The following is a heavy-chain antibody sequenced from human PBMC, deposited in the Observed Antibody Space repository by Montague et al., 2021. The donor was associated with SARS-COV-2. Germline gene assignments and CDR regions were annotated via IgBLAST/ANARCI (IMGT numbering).Heavy chain of an antibody. Sequence: SLRLSCAVSGFTFDNYGMIWVRQATGKGLEWVCGISPSDYSTAYGDSVKGSFTISRDNAKNSLYLQMNSLRVEDTAFYHCARGSVAGTGNWYFDLWGRGTMVTVSS. CDR3: ARGSVAGTGNWYFDL. CDR2: ISPSDYST. V-gene: IGHV3-20*01. J-gene: IGHJ2*01. D-gene: IGHD6-19*01. CDR1: GFTFDNYG.